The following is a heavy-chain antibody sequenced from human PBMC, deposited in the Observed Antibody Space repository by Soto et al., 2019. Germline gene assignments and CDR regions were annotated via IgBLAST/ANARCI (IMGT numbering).Heavy chain of an antibody. J-gene: IGHJ4*02. V-gene: IGHV4-59*01. CDR1: GDSISAFH. D-gene: IGHD6-13*01. CDR3: ARDMSGGSSWYEFDS. Sequence: KTSETLSLTCTVSGDSISAFHWSWIRQPPGKGLEWIGYISYSGSANYNPSLKSRVTTSVDTSKNLFSLKLISVTPADTAVYFCARDMSGGSSWYEFDSWGPGTLVTVSS. CDR2: ISYSGSA.